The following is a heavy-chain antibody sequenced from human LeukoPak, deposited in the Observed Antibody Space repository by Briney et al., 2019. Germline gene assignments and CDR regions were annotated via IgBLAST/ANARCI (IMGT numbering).Heavy chain of an antibody. CDR3: ARDSLVAAAFDY. V-gene: IGHV3-23*01. CDR1: GFTFSSYA. Sequence: GSLRLSCAASGFTFSSYAMSWLLQAPGKGLEWASAISGSGGSTYYADSVKGRFTISRDNSKNTLYLQMSSLRAEDTAVYYCARDSLVAAAFDYWGQGTLVTVSS. D-gene: IGHD6-13*01. CDR2: ISGSGGST. J-gene: IGHJ4*02.